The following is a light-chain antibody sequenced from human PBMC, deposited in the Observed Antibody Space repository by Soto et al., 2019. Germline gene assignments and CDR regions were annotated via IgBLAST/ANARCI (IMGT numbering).Light chain of an antibody. V-gene: IGLV1-47*01. CDR1: SSNIGSHH. CDR3: AAWDDSLSGRV. Sequence: QSVVTQPPSASGTPGQRVTISCSGSSSNIGSHHVYWYQQLPGTAPKLLIYRNNQRPSGVPDRFSGSKSGTSASLAISGLRSEDEADYYCAAWDDSLSGRVFGGGTKLTVL. CDR2: RNN. J-gene: IGLJ3*02.